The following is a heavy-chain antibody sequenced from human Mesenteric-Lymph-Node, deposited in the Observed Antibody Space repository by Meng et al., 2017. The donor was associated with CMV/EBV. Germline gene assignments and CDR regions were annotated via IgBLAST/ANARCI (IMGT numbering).Heavy chain of an antibody. CDR1: GDSITSGDYY. Sequence: SETLSLTCTVSGDSITSGDYYWSWIRQPPGKGLEWIGYVYYSGSAYYKPSLQGRVTISLATSKKQFSLKLSSVTAADTAVYFCARGRFRHTYWGQGTLVTVSS. CDR3: ARGRFRHTY. CDR2: VYYSGSA. J-gene: IGHJ1*01. D-gene: IGHD3-3*01. V-gene: IGHV4-30-4*08.